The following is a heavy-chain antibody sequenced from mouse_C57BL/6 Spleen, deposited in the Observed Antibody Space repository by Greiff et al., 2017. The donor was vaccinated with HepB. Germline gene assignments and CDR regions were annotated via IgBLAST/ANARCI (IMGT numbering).Heavy chain of an antibody. CDR3: ARFNDYDGYFDY. CDR2: INPNNGGT. J-gene: IGHJ2*01. V-gene: IGHV1-22*01. CDR1: GYTFTDYN. D-gene: IGHD2-4*01. Sequence: EVQLQQSGPELVKPGASVKMSCKASGYTFTDYNMHWVKQSHGKSLEWIGYINPNNGGTSYNQKFKGKDTLTVNKSSSTAYMELRSLTSEDSAVYYCARFNDYDGYFDYWGQGTTLTVSS.